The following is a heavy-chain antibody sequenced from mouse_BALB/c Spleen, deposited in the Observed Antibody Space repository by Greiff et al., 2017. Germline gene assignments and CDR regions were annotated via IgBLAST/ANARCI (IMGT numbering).Heavy chain of an antibody. CDR2: ISYDGSN. V-gene: IGHV3-6*02. CDR3: AIYYYGSSY. CDR1: GYSITSGYY. D-gene: IGHD1-1*01. Sequence: EVKLQESGPGLVKPSQSLSLTCSVTGYSITSGYYWNWIRQFPGNKLEWMGYISYDGSNNYNPSLKNRISITRDTSKNQFFLKLNSVTTEDTATYYCAIYYYGSSYWGQGTSVTVSS. J-gene: IGHJ4*01.